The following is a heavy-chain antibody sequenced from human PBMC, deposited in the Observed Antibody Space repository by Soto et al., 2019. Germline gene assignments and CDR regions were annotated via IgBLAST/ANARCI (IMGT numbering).Heavy chain of an antibody. D-gene: IGHD4-17*01. V-gene: IGHV3-64*01. CDR2: ISSNGGST. CDR1: GFTFSSYA. J-gene: IGHJ6*02. CDR3: ARSSSSYGDYYYYGMDV. Sequence: GGSLRLSCAASGFTFSSYAMHWVRPAPGKGLEYVSAISSNGGSTYYATSVKGRFTISRDNSKNTLYLQMGSLRAEDMAVYYCARSSSSYGDYYYYGMDVWGQGTTVTVS.